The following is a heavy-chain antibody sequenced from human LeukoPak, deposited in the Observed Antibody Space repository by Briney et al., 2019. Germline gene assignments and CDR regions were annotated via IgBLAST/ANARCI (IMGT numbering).Heavy chain of an antibody. J-gene: IGHJ5*02. V-gene: IGHV3-11*03. CDR3: ARTLVAAPGTKGGP. D-gene: IGHD6-13*01. CDR2: IYGTSTFT. CDR1: GFSFSDFY. Sequence: GGSLRLSCAASGFSFSDFYMSWIRQAPGKGLEWVSYIYGTSTFTNYADSVKGRFTISRDNAKNALYLQMNSLRAEDSAVYYCARTLVAAPGTKGGPWGQGTLVTVSS.